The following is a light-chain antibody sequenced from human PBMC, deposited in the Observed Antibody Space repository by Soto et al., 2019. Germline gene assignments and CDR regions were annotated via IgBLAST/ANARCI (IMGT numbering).Light chain of an antibody. CDR1: SSDVGAYSY. J-gene: IGLJ1*01. CDR3: CTCADTYSFV. CDR2: DGS. V-gene: IGLV2-11*01. Sequence: QSALTHPRPVSGSPQQSVTISCTGTSSDVGAYSYVAWHQQHPGKAPNVMIDDGSKRPSGLPDRFSGFKSGNTASLNISRLQADDEADYYCCTCADTYSFVFGSGTKVTV.